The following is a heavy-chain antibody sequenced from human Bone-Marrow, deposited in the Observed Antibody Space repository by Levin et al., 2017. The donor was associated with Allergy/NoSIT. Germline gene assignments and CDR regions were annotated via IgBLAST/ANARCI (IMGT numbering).Heavy chain of an antibody. D-gene: IGHD6-6*01. CDR1: GFSFSHYW. J-gene: IGHJ6*02. CDR2: INQDGTEK. V-gene: IGHV3-7*01. Sequence: GGSLRLSCVASGFSFSHYWMSWVRQAPGKGLEWVANINQDGTEKFSVDSVKGRFTISRDNVKNSLYLQMNSLRAEDTAVYYCVREISSSAFNYYNYYAMDIWGQGTKVTVS. CDR3: VREISSSAFNYYNYYAMDI.